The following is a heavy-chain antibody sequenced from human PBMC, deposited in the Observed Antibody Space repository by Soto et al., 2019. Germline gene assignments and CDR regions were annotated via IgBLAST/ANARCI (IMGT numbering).Heavy chain of an antibody. CDR2: ISPYDGST. Sequence: QVQLVQSGAEVKKPGASVKVSCKASGFTFTHYFFHWVRQAPRQGLEWMGIISPYDGSTNYVQSLRGRVTITSDASRSPVYVELSSLRSEDTAVYYCARGDGRGSIGFFYYFGMDVWGHGTTVTFSS. CDR3: ARGDGRGSIGFFYYFGMDV. J-gene: IGHJ6*02. CDR1: GFTFTHYF. V-gene: IGHV1-46*01. D-gene: IGHD1-26*01.